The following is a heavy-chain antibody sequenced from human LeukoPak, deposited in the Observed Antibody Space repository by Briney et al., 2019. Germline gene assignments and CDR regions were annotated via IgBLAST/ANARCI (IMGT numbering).Heavy chain of an antibody. D-gene: IGHD1-26*01. CDR2: INTDGSST. J-gene: IGHJ6*03. Sequence: GGSLRLSCAASGFTFSSYWMHWVCQAPGKGLVWVSRINTDGSSTSYADSVKGRFTISRDNAKNTLYLQMNSLRAEDTAVYYCARGSSGSIYYYYYYYMDVWGKGTTVTVSS. CDR3: ARGSSGSIYYYYYYYMDV. CDR1: GFTFSSYW. V-gene: IGHV3-74*01.